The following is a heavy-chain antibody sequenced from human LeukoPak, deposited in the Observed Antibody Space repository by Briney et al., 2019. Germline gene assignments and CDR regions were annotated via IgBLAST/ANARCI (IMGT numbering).Heavy chain of an antibody. CDR2: FDPEDGET. Sequence: GASVKVSCKVSGYTLTELSMHWVRQAPGKGLEWMGGFDPEDGETIYAQKFQGRVTMTEDTSTDTAYMELSSLRSEDTAVYYCARGSPPRRNYDSRGYYSYYFDYWGEGTLVSVCS. D-gene: IGHD3-22*01. V-gene: IGHV1-24*01. CDR3: ARGSPPRRNYDSRGYYSYYFDY. J-gene: IGHJ4*02. CDR1: GYTLTELS.